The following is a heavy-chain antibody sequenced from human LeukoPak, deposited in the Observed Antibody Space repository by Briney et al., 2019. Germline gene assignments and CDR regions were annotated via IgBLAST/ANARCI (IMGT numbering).Heavy chain of an antibody. J-gene: IGHJ6*03. D-gene: IGHD3-10*01. CDR3: AKDVMHYGSGRPFYMDV. V-gene: IGHV3-30*02. CDR2: IRYNGKDT. CDR1: GFIFNSYV. Sequence: PGGSLRLSCRASGFIFNSYVMHWVRPAPAKGLEWMSFIRYNGKDTYYADSVKGRFTIFRHNSKNTLFLQMNSLTSEDTAVYYCAKDVMHYGSGRPFYMDVWGKGTTVTISS.